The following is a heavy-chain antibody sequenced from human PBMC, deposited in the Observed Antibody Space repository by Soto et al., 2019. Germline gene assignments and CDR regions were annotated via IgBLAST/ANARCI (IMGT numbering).Heavy chain of an antibody. D-gene: IGHD3-10*01. V-gene: IGHV3-30-3*01. J-gene: IGHJ6*02. Sequence: GGSLRLSCAASGFTFSSYAMHWVRQAPGKGLEWVAVISYDGSNKYYADSVKGRFTISRDNSKNTLYLQMNSLRAEDTAVYYCARDYGSANYHYYYGMDVWGQGTTVTVSS. CDR3: ARDYGSANYHYYYGMDV. CDR2: ISYDGSNK. CDR1: GFTFSSYA.